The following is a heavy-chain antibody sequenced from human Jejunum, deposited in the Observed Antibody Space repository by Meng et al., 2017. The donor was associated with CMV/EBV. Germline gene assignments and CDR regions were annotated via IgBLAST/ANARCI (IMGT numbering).Heavy chain of an antibody. D-gene: IGHD5-12*01. CDR3: ARGGYNSSPDY. V-gene: IGHV1-18*01. Sequence: CKASGYSLNNYDITWVRQAPGQGLEWVAWISAYSGNTESAQKFQDRVTLTIETSTSTAYLELTNLRSDDTAVYYCARGGYNSSPDYWGQGTLVTVSS. CDR2: ISAYSGNT. J-gene: IGHJ4*02. CDR1: GYSLNNYD.